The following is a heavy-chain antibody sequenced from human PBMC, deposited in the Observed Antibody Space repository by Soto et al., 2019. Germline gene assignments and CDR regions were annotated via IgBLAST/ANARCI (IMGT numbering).Heavy chain of an antibody. CDR3: ARRYCSSTSCPSNHYGMDV. D-gene: IGHD2-2*01. CDR1: GYSFSSYW. Sequence: PGESLKISCKGFGYSFSSYWISWVRQMPGKGLEWMGRIDPSDAYTNYSPSFQGHVTISTDKSISTAYLQWSSLRASDTAMYYCARRYCSSTSCPSNHYGMDVWGQGTTVTVSS. CDR2: IDPSDAYT. V-gene: IGHV5-10-1*01. J-gene: IGHJ6*02.